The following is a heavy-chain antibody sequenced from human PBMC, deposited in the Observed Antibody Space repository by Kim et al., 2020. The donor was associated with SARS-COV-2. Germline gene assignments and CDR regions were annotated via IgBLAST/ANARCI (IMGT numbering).Heavy chain of an antibody. CDR2: IYYSGST. CDR3: ARDLVVVVAARHYYYGMDV. V-gene: IGHV4-59*01. J-gene: IGHJ6*02. Sequence: SETLSLTCTVSGGSISSYYWSWIRQPPGKGLEWIGYIYYSGSTNYNPSLKSRVTISVDTSKNQFSLKLSSVTAADTAVYYCARDLVVVVAARHYYYGMDVWGQGTTVTVSS. CDR1: GGSISSYY. D-gene: IGHD2-15*01.